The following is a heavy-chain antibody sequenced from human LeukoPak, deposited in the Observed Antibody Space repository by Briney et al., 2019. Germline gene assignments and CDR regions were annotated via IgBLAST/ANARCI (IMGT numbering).Heavy chain of an antibody. D-gene: IGHD3-9*01. CDR2: INSDGSST. Sequence: GGSLRLSCAASGFTFSSYWMHWVRQAPGKGLVWVSRINSDGSSTRYADSVKGRFTISRDNAKNSLCLQMNSLRAEDTAVYYCARMNYDILTGQIYYYYMDVWGKGTTVTVSS. CDR1: GFTFSSYW. V-gene: IGHV3-74*01. CDR3: ARMNYDILTGQIYYYYMDV. J-gene: IGHJ6*03.